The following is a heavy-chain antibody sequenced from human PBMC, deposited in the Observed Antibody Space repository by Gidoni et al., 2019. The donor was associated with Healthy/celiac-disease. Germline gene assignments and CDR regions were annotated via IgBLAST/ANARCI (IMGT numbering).Heavy chain of an antibody. Sequence: EVQLVESAGGLVQPGGSLSLSCAASGFPFSSYAMSWVRQSPGKGREWVSAMSGRGGSTYYADSVKGRFTISRDNSKNTLYLQMNSLRAEDTAVYYCAKNQELPYYFDYWGQGTLVTVSS. CDR1: GFPFSSYA. CDR2: MSGRGGST. J-gene: IGHJ4*02. D-gene: IGHD1-7*01. CDR3: AKNQELPYYFDY. V-gene: IGHV3-23*04.